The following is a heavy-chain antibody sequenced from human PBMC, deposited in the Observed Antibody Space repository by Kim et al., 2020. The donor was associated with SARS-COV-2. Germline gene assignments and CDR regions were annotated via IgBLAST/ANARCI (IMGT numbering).Heavy chain of an antibody. CDR2: TYYRFKWYN. D-gene: IGHD4-4*01. Sequence: SQTLSLTCVISGDNVSGDSVAWNWIRQSPSRGLEWLGRTYYRFKWYNDYAVSVKGRITISPDTSKNQFSLQVNSVTPEDTSVYYCARDHQYSVDYWGQGTLVTVSS. J-gene: IGHJ4*02. CDR3: ARDHQYSVDY. V-gene: IGHV6-1*01. CDR1: GDNVSGDSVA.